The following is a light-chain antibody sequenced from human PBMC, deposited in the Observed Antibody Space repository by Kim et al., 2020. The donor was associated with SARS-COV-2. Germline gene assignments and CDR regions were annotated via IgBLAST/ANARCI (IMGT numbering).Light chain of an antibody. Sequence: PGNTARITCGGNNIGSKSVHWYQQKPGQAPVLVIYYDSDRPSGIPERFSGSNSGNTATLTISRVEAGDEADYYCQVWDSSSDHPWVFGTGTKVTVL. V-gene: IGLV3-21*04. CDR3: QVWDSSSDHPWV. CDR1: NIGSKS. J-gene: IGLJ1*01. CDR2: YDS.